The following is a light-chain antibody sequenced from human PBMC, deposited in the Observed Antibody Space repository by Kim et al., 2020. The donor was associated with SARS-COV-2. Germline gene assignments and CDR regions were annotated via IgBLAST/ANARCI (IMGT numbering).Light chain of an antibody. V-gene: IGKV3-20*01. CDR3: QQYGSSPGT. J-gene: IGKJ2*01. CDR2: GAS. CDR1: HSVSSSY. Sequence: LSPGESAPLSCRASHSVSSSYLAWYQQKPGQAPRLLIYGASSRATGIPDRFSGSGSGTDFTLTISRLEPEDFAVYYCQQYGSSPGTFGQGTKLEI.